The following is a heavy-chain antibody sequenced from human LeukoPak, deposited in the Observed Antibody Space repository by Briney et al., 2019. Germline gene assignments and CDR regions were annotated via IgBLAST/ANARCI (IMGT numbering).Heavy chain of an antibody. V-gene: IGHV3-73*01. Sequence: PGGSLRFSCAASGFTFSGSAMHWVRQASGKGLEWVGRIRSKANSYATAYAASVKGRFTISRDDSKNTAYLQMNSLKTEDTAVYYCTRLVGYCSGGSCYPWFWFDPWGQGTLVTVSS. CDR1: GFTFSGSA. J-gene: IGHJ5*02. CDR3: TRLVGYCSGGSCYPWFWFDP. CDR2: IRSKANSYAT. D-gene: IGHD2-15*01.